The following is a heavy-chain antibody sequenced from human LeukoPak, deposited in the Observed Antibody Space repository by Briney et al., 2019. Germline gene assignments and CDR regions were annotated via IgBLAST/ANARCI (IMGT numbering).Heavy chain of an antibody. CDR2: IYTSGST. J-gene: IGHJ4*02. V-gene: IGHV4-4*07. D-gene: IGHD3-10*01. CDR1: GGSISSYY. CDR3: ARDGWFGELFSFDY. Sequence: SETLSLTCTVSGGSISSYYWSWIRRPAGKGLEWIGRIYTSGSTNYNPSLKSRVTMSVDTSKNQFSLKLSSVTAADTAVYYCARDGWFGELFSFDYWGQGTLVTVSS.